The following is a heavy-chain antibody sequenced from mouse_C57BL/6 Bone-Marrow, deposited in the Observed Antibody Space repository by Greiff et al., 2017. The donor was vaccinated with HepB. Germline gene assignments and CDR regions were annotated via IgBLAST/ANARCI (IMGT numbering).Heavy chain of an antibody. Sequence: VQLQQPGAELVKPGASVKVSCKASGYTFTSYWMHWVKQRPGQGLEWIGRIHPSDSDTNYNQKFKGKATLTVDKSSSTAYMQLSSLTSEDSAGYYCAARGSMVSPWFAYWGQGTLVTVSA. J-gene: IGHJ3*01. D-gene: IGHD1-1*02. CDR2: IHPSDSDT. CDR1: GYTFTSYW. V-gene: IGHV1-74*01. CDR3: AARGSMVSPWFAY.